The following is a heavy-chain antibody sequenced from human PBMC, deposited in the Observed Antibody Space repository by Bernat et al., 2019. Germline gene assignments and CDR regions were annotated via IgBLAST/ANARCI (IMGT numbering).Heavy chain of an antibody. CDR2: IWYDGSNK. J-gene: IGHJ2*01. Sequence: VQLVESGGGLVKPGGSLRLSCAASGFTFNNGWMSWVRQAPGKGLEWVAVIWYDGSNKYYADSVKGRFTISRDNSKNTLYLQMNSLRAEDTAVYYCARPYGDYPHWYFDLWGRGTLVTVSS. CDR3: ARPYGDYPHWYFDL. V-gene: IGHV3-33*08. D-gene: IGHD4-17*01. CDR1: GFTFNNGW.